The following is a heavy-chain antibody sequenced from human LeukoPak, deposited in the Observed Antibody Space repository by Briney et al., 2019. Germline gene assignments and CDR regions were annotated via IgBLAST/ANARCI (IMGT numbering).Heavy chain of an antibody. CDR2: IYHSGST. J-gene: IGHJ4*02. CDR1: GYSISSGYY. D-gene: IGHD3-16*02. Sequence: SETLSLTCTVSGYSISSGYYWGWIRQPPGKGLEWIGSIYHSGSTYYNPSLKSRVTISVDTSKNQSSLKLSSVTAADTAVYYCARVAYYDYVWGSYRWGHFFDYWGQGTLVTVSS. V-gene: IGHV4-38-2*02. CDR3: ARVAYYDYVWGSYRWGHFFDY.